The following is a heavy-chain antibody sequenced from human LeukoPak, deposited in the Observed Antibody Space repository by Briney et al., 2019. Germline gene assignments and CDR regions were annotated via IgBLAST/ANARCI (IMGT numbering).Heavy chain of an antibody. CDR2: IYSDGTT. J-gene: IGHJ4*02. D-gene: IGHD3-22*01. V-gene: IGHV4-61*01. CDR3: ARDTRSYDTSGYYYFDY. CDR1: GGSVSSDIYH. Sequence: PSETLSLTCIVSGGSVSSDIYHWSWIRQAPGKGLEWIGYIYSDGTTSYSPSLRSRVTISIDTSRNQFSLKLSSVTAADAAVYYCARDTRSYDTSGYYYFDYWGQGALVTVSS.